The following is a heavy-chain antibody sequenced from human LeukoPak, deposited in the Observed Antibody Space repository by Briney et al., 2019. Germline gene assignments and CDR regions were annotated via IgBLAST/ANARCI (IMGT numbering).Heavy chain of an antibody. D-gene: IGHD3-10*01. V-gene: IGHV4-39*01. CDR2: IYYSGST. CDR1: GGSISSSSYY. Sequence: SETLSLTCTVSGGSISSSSYYWGWIRQPPGKGLEWIGSIYYSGSTYYNPSLKSRVTISVDTSKNQFSLKLSSVTAADTAVYYCARQSPLIYYGSGSYRANWFDPWGQGTLVTVSS. J-gene: IGHJ5*02. CDR3: ARQSPLIYYGSGSYRANWFDP.